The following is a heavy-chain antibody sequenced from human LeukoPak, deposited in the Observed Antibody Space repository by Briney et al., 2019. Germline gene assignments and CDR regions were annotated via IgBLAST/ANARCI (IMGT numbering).Heavy chain of an antibody. CDR3: ARVQDTRMGHFDY. V-gene: IGHV4-39*07. J-gene: IGHJ4*02. CDR2: VNHNVTT. Sequence: LQTLSLTCTVSGGSVSSSSYYWGWIRQPPGKGLEWVVAVNHNVTTYHNPSLKSRVAISVDTSKNQFSLKLSSVTAADSAEYYCARVQDTRMGHFDYWGQGTLVTVSS. CDR1: GGSVSSSSYY. D-gene: IGHD2-8*01.